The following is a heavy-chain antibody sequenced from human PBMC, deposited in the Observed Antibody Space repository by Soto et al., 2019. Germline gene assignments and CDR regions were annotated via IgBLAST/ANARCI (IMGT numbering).Heavy chain of an antibody. CDR3: ARARTNYYNTSDYDF. CDR1: GYTFIGYY. V-gene: IGHV1-2*02. J-gene: IGHJ4*02. D-gene: IGHD3-22*01. CDR2: INPNSGDT. Sequence: ASVKVSCKASGYTFIGYYMHWVRQAPGQGLEWMGWINPNSGDTNYAQKFQGRVTMTRDTSISTAYTELSRLRFDDTAVYYCARARTNYYNTSDYDFWGRGTLVTVSS.